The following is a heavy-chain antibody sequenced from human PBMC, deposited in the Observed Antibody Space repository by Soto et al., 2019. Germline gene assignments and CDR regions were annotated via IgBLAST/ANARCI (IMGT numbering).Heavy chain of an antibody. J-gene: IGHJ3*02. CDR3: AKTPTRDAFDI. CDR1: GGSISSSSYY. Sequence: QLQLQESGPGLVKPSETLSLTCTVSGGSISSSSYYWGWIRQPPGRGLEWIANIYYSGSTYYNPSLKSRVTTSVDTSKTQFSLRLSSVTAADTAVYYCAKTPTRDAFDIWGQGTMVTVSS. CDR2: IYYSGST. V-gene: IGHV4-39*01.